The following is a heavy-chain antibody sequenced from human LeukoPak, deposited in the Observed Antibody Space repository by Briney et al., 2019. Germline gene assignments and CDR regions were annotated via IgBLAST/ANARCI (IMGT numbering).Heavy chain of an antibody. V-gene: IGHV4-59*01. D-gene: IGHD1-26*01. J-gene: IGHJ4*02. CDR1: GGSISSYY. CDR2: IYYSGST. Sequence: SETLSLTCTVSGGSISSYYWSWIRQPPGKGLEWIGYIYYSGSTNYNPSLKSRVTISVDTSKNQFSLKLSSVTAADTAVYYCARDSGIYSGSYSDYWGQGTLVTVSS. CDR3: ARDSGIYSGSYSDY.